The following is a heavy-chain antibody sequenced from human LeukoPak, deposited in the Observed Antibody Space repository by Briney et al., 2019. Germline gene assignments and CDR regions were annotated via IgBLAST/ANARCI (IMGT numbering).Heavy chain of an antibody. CDR2: ISAYNGNT. CDR1: GYTFTSYG. Sequence: ASVNVPCKASGYTFTSYGISWVRQAPGQGLEWMGWISAYNGNTNYAQKLQGRVTMTTDTSTSTAYMELRSLRSDDTAVYYCARYCTNGVCLDYWGQGTLVTVSS. J-gene: IGHJ4*02. D-gene: IGHD2-8*01. CDR3: ARYCTNGVCLDY. V-gene: IGHV1-18*01.